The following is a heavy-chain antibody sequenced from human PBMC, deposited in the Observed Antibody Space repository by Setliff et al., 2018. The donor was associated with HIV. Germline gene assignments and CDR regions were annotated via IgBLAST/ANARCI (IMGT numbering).Heavy chain of an antibody. J-gene: IGHJ4*02. CDR2: IMPIFGTA. Sequence: ASVKVSCKASGGSFSSYGLSWVRQAPGQGLEWMGGIMPIFGTANYAQKFQGRVTIIADASTNTVNMELSSLRSEDTAVYYCARGVDGSYRKFFDNWGQGTLVTVPQ. V-gene: IGHV1-69*13. CDR3: ARGVDGSYRKFFDN. D-gene: IGHD1-26*01. CDR1: GGSFSSYG.